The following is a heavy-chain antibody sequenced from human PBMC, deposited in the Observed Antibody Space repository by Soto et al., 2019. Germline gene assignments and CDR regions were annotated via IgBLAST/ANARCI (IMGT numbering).Heavy chain of an antibody. J-gene: IGHJ4*02. D-gene: IGHD6-13*01. V-gene: IGHV1-69*02. CDR2: IIPILGIA. Sequence: ASVKVSCKASGGTFSSYTISWVRQAPGQGLEWMGRIIPILGIANYAQKFQGRVTITADKSTSTAYMELSSLRSEDTAVYYCARRPREPVSSSWYYFDYWGQGTLVTVSS. CDR1: GGTFSSYT. CDR3: ARRPREPVSSSWYYFDY.